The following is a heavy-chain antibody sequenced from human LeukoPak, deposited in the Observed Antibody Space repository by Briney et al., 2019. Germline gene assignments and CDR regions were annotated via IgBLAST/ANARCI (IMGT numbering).Heavy chain of an antibody. CDR1: GFTFSSYS. J-gene: IGHJ4*02. D-gene: IGHD3-10*01. V-gene: IGHV3-48*01. CDR2: ISSSSSTI. Sequence: GGSLRLSCAASGFTFSSYSMNWVRQAPGKGLEWVSYISSSSSTIYYADSVKGRFTISRDNAKNSLYLQMNSLRAEDTAVYYCARDLYYGSGSPFDYWGQGTLVTVSS. CDR3: ARDLYYGSGSPFDY.